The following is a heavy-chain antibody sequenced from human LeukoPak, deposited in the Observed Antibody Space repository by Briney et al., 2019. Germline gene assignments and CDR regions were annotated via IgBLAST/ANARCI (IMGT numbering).Heavy chain of an antibody. CDR2: IWYDGSNK. Sequence: GGSLRLSCAASGFTVSSNYMSWVRQASGKGLEWVAVIWYDGSNKYYADSVKGRFTISRDNSKNTLYLQMNSLRAEDTAVYYCARDLFGFVNYYDSSGYQFDYWGQGTLVTVSS. CDR1: GFTVSSNY. V-gene: IGHV3-33*08. D-gene: IGHD3-22*01. CDR3: ARDLFGFVNYYDSSGYQFDY. J-gene: IGHJ4*02.